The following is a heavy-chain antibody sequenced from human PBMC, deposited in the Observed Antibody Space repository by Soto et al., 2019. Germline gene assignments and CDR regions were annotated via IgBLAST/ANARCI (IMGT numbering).Heavy chain of an antibody. J-gene: IGHJ4*01. D-gene: IGHD3-10*01. CDR3: ARVRGSGSYAAYYFDS. CDR2: IHYSGST. Sequence: SETLSLTCTVSGGSISNGGYYWNCFRQHPGKGLEWIGYIHYSGSTWYNPSLESRVTISVDTSKDRFSLKLRSVTAADTAVYYCARVRGSGSYAAYYFDSWGQGTLVTVSS. CDR1: GGSISNGGYY. V-gene: IGHV4-31*03.